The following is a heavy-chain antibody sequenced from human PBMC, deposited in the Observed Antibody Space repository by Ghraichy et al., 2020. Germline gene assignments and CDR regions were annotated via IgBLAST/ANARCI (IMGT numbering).Heavy chain of an antibody. D-gene: IGHD3-16*01. CDR2: IIPIFGTA. CDR1: GGTFSSYA. J-gene: IGHJ4*02. CDR3: ARNRLGGGLITIPTTHFDY. V-gene: IGHV1-69*06. Sequence: SVKVSCKASGGTFSSYAISWVRQAPGQGLEWMGGIIPIFGTANYAQKFQGRATITADKSTSTAYMELSSLRSEDTAVYYCARNRLGGGLITIPTTHFDYWGQGTLVTVSS.